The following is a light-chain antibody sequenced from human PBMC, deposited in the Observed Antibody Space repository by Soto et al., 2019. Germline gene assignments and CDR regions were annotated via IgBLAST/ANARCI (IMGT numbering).Light chain of an antibody. CDR1: QSVSSSY. CDR3: QQYGSSPYT. V-gene: IGKV3-20*01. Sequence: DIVLTQSPGTLSLSPGERATLSCRASQSVSSSYLAWYQQKPGQAPRLLIYGASSRATGIPDRFSGSGSGTDFTLTITRLEPEDFAMYYCQQYGSSPYTFGQGTKLEIK. CDR2: GAS. J-gene: IGKJ2*01.